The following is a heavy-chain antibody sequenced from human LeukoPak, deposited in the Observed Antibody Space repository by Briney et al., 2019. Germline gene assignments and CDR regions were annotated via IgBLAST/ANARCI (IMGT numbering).Heavy chain of an antibody. V-gene: IGHV4-39*07. D-gene: IGHD3-10*01. Sequence: PSETLSLTCTVSGGSISSPNSYWGWIRQPPGKGLEWIGSIFYDGTTYYNPSLKSRVTISVDTSKNQFSLKLSSVTAADTAVYYCARGGTGVREIRPNNWFDPWGQGTLVTVSS. J-gene: IGHJ5*02. CDR3: ARGGTGVREIRPNNWFDP. CDR2: IFYDGTT. CDR1: GGSISSPNSY.